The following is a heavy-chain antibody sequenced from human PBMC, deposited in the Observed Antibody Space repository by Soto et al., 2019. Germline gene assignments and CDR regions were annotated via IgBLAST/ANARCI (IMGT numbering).Heavy chain of an antibody. CDR1: GFTFDDNA. V-gene: IGHV3-9*01. Sequence: GGSLRLSCAVSGFTFDDNAMHWVRQAPEKGLEWVSGINWKSDIGYADSVKGRFTISRDNAENSLYLQMNSLRAEDTAVYYCAKDWTYVAYWGQGTLVTVSS. D-gene: IGHD2-2*01. J-gene: IGHJ4*02. CDR3: AKDWTYVAY. CDR2: INWKSDI.